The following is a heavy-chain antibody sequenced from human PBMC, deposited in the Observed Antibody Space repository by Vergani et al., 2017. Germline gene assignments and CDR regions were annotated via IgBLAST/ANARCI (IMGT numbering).Heavy chain of an antibody. Sequence: EVQLVESGGGLVQPGGSLRLSCAASGFTVSSNYMSWVRQAPGKGLEWVSGIYSGGSTYYADSVKGRFTISRHNSKNTLYLQMNSLRAEDTAVYYCARGLYDSSGYYYPSFAFDYWGQGTLVTVSS. CDR3: ARGLYDSSGYYYPSFAFDY. CDR1: GFTVSSNY. D-gene: IGHD3-22*01. V-gene: IGHV3-53*04. CDR2: IYSGGST. J-gene: IGHJ4*02.